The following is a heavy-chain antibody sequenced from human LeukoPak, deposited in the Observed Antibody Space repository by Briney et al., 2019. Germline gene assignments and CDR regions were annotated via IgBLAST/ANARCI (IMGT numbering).Heavy chain of an antibody. V-gene: IGHV3-74*01. CDR1: GFALSNYW. CDR3: ARGTAITAVIDF. J-gene: IGHJ4*02. Sequence: GGSLILSFTASGFALSNYWIVSVRQALGKGLVLLSQIITKGADTTYGALAKGRFTTSRDNAKNTLYLQMNSLRVENTAVYFGARGTAITAVIDFWGQGTLVTVSS. CDR2: IITKGADT. D-gene: IGHD1-14*01.